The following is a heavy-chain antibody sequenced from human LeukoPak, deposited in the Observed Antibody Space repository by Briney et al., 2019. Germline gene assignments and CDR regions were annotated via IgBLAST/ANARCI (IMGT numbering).Heavy chain of an antibody. CDR2: IKQDGSEK. V-gene: IGHV3-7*01. D-gene: IGHD1-26*01. J-gene: IGHJ3*02. CDR1: GFTFSSYW. Sequence: PGGSLRLSCAASGFTFSSYWMSWVRQAPGKGLEWVANIKQDGSEKYYVDSVKGRFTISRDNAKNSLYLQMNSLRAEDTAVYYCARGGGSYYFPAFDIWGQGTMVTVSS. CDR3: ARGGGSYYFPAFDI.